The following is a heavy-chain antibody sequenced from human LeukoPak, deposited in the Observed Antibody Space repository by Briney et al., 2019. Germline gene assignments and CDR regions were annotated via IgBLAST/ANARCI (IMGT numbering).Heavy chain of an antibody. V-gene: IGHV3-64*01. D-gene: IGHD6-13*01. Sequence: GGSLRLSCAASGFTFSSYAMSWVRQAPGKGLEFVSAISSNGGSTYYANSVKGRFTISRDNSKNTLYLQMGSLRAEDMAVYYCARDRYSTSLDAFDVWGQGTMVTVSS. CDR1: GFTFSSYA. J-gene: IGHJ3*01. CDR2: ISSNGGST. CDR3: ARDRYSTSLDAFDV.